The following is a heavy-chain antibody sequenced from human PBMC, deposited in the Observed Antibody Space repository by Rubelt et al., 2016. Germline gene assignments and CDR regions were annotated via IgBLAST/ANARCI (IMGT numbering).Heavy chain of an antibody. Sequence: VQPGGSLRLSCAASGFTFSSYGMHWVRQAPGKGLEWVAVIWYDGSNQYHGDSVTGRFTTSRDNSKNTLYLQMNGLRAEDTAVYYCARVRYSGSYHDSFDIWGQGTMVTVSS. CDR2: IWYDGSNQ. J-gene: IGHJ3*02. V-gene: IGHV3-33*01. CDR1: GFTFSSYG. D-gene: IGHD1-26*01. CDR3: ARVRYSGSYHDSFDI.